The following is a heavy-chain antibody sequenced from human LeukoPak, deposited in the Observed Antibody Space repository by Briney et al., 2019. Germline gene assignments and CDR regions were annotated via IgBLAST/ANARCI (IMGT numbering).Heavy chain of an antibody. J-gene: IGHJ4*02. D-gene: IGHD3-10*01. Sequence: EASVKVSCKASGYTFTSYDINWVRQAPGKGLEWMGGFDPEDGETIYAQKFQGRVTMTEDTSTDTAYMELSSLRSGDTAVYYCATDHPMYGSGIHYWGQGTLVTVSS. CDR1: GYTFTSYD. CDR2: FDPEDGET. CDR3: ATDHPMYGSGIHY. V-gene: IGHV1-24*01.